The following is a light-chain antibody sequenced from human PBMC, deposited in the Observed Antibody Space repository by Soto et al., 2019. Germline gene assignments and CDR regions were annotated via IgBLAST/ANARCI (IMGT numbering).Light chain of an antibody. Sequence: ELVMTQSPATLSASPGERATLSCRASQSVITNVAWYQQKPGQAPRLLIYGASTRATGIPARFSGSGSRTEFTLTISSLQSEDFAVYYCQHYNHWPMYTFGQGTKVEIK. CDR3: QHYNHWPMYT. V-gene: IGKV3-15*01. J-gene: IGKJ2*01. CDR2: GAS. CDR1: QSVITN.